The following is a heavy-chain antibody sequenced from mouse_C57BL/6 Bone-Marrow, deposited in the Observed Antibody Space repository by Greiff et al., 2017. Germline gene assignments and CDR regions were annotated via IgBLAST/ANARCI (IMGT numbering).Heavy chain of an antibody. CDR3: ARGWSRDYYAMDY. J-gene: IGHJ4*01. CDR1: GYTFTSYW. Sequence: QVQLQQPGAELVKPGASVKLSCKASGYTFTSYWMQWVKQRPGQGLEWIGELDPSDSYTNYNQKFKGKATLTVDTSSSTAYMQLSSLTSEDSAVYYCARGWSRDYYAMDYWGQGTSVTVSS. CDR2: LDPSDSYT. V-gene: IGHV1-50*01. D-gene: IGHD1-1*02.